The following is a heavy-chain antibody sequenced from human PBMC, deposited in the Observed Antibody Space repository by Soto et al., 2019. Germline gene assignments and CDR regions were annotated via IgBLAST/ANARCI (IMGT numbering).Heavy chain of an antibody. J-gene: IGHJ4*02. Sequence: GSGPTLVNPTQTLTLTCTFSGFSLSTRKICVSWFRQPPGKALEWLARIDWDGDKYYTTSLKTRLTISRDTSKNQVVLAMTNVDPADTATYYCARDGVATADYWGQGTLVTVSS. CDR1: GFSLSTRKIC. CDR2: IDWDGDK. CDR3: ARDGVATADY. V-gene: IGHV2-70*11. D-gene: IGHD5-12*01.